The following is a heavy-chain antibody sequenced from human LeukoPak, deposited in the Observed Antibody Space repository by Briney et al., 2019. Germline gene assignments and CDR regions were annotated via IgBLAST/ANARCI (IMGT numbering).Heavy chain of an antibody. CDR2: IIPIFGTA. Sequence: SVKVSCKASGGTFSSYAISWVRQAPGQGLEWMGGIIPIFGTANYAQKFQGRVTITTDESTSTAYMELSSLRSEETAVYYCASTSPRGDSSGYYYVDWGQGTLVTVSS. V-gene: IGHV1-69*05. CDR3: ASTSPRGDSSGYYYVD. J-gene: IGHJ4*02. CDR1: GGTFSSYA. D-gene: IGHD3-22*01.